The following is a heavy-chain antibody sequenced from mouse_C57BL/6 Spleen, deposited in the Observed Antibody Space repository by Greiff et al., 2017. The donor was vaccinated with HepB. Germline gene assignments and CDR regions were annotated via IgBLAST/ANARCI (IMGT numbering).Heavy chain of an antibody. Sequence: EVKVEESGPGLVKPSQSLSLTCSVTGYSITSGYYWNWIRQFPGNKLEWMGYISYDGSNNYNPSLKNRISITRDTSKNQFFLKLNSVTTEDTATYYCARDDGSSYFDVWGTGTTVTVSS. J-gene: IGHJ1*03. CDR2: ISYDGSN. D-gene: IGHD1-1*01. V-gene: IGHV3-6*01. CDR3: ARDDGSSYFDV. CDR1: GYSITSGYY.